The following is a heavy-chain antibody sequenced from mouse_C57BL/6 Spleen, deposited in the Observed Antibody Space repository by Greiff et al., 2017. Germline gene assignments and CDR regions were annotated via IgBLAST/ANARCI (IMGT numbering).Heavy chain of an antibody. CDR3: SRSYYGSREYFDY. CDR2: IDPSDSYT. Sequence: QVQLQQPGAELVKPGASVKLSCKASGYTFTSYWMQWVKQRPGQGLEWIGEIDPSDSYTNYNQKFKGKATLTVDTSSSTAYMQLRSLTSEDSAVYYCSRSYYGSREYFDYWGQGTTLTVSS. D-gene: IGHD1-1*01. V-gene: IGHV1-50*01. CDR1: GYTFTSYW. J-gene: IGHJ2*01.